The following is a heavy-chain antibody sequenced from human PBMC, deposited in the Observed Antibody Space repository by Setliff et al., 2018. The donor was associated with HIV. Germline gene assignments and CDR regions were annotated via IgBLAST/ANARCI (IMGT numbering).Heavy chain of an antibody. CDR1: GYTLSELS. CDR2: FDPEDGET. J-gene: IGHJ4*02. CDR3: TTEFPLSSPYYYDSSGYYY. Sequence: ASVKVSCKVSGYTLSELSMHWVRQAPGKGLEWMGGFDPEDGETIYAQKFQGRVTMTEDTSTDTAYMELRSLRSEDTAMYYCTTEFPLSSPYYYDSSGYYYWGQGTLVTVSS. D-gene: IGHD3-22*01. V-gene: IGHV1-24*01.